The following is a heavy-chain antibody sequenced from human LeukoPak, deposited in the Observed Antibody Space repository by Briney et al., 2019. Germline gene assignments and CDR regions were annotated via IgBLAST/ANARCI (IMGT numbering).Heavy chain of an antibody. J-gene: IGHJ4*02. CDR1: GGSISSSSYY. D-gene: IGHD2-8*01. CDR3: ARRGPLVYVTY. Sequence: SETLSLTCTVSGGSISSSSYYWGWIRQPPGKGLEWIGSIYYSGSTYYNPSLKSRVTISVDTSKNQFSLKLSSVTAADTAVYYCARRGPLVYVTYWGQGTLVTVSS. V-gene: IGHV4-39*01. CDR2: IYYSGST.